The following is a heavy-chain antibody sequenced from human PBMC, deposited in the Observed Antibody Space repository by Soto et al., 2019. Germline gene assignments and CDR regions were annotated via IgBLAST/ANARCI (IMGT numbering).Heavy chain of an antibody. CDR1: GFTFSSYG. V-gene: IGHV3-33*06. D-gene: IGHD3-3*01. J-gene: IGHJ3*02. Sequence: QVQLVESGGGVVQPGRSLRLSCAASGFTFSSYGMHWVRQAPGKGLEWVAVIWYDGSNKYYADSVKGRFTVSRDNSKNTLYLQINSLRAEDTAVYYCAKHSTTYDSWSGAVKGAFDIWGQGTMVTVSS. CDR2: IWYDGSNK. CDR3: AKHSTTYDSWSGAVKGAFDI.